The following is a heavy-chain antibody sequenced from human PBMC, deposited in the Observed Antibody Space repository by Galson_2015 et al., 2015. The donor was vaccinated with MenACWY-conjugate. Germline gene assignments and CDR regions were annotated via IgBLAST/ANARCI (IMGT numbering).Heavy chain of an antibody. CDR3: ARADWQLLEAY. Sequence: SVKVSCKASGYTFTSYAMHWVRQAPGQRLKWMGWINAGNGNTKYSQKFQGRVTITRDTSASTAYMVLSSLRSEDTAVYYCARADWQLLEAYWGQGTLVTVSS. V-gene: IGHV1-3*01. CDR1: GYTFTSYA. CDR2: INAGNGNT. D-gene: IGHD6-19*01. J-gene: IGHJ4*02.